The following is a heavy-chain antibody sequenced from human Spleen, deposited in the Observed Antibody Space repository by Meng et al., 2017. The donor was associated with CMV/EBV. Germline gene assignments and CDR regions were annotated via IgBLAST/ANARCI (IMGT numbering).Heavy chain of an antibody. D-gene: IGHD4-23*01. J-gene: IGHJ3*02. CDR2: ISAYNGNT. V-gene: IGHV1-18*04. Sequence: ASVKVSCKASGYTFTGYYIHWVRQAPGQGLEWMGWISAYNGNTNYAQKLQGRVTMTTDTSTSTAYMELRSLRSDDTAVYYCARYETTVAYDAFDIWGQGTMVTVSS. CDR3: ARYETTVAYDAFDI. CDR1: GYTFTGYY.